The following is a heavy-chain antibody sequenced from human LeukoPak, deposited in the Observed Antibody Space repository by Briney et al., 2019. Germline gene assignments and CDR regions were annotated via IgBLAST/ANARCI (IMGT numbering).Heavy chain of an antibody. J-gene: IGHJ4*02. D-gene: IGHD6-6*01. CDR3: ARDHPYSSSSGEYYFDY. Sequence: GGSLRLSCAASGFTFSSYSMTWVRQAPGKGLEWVSSISSSSSYIYYADSVKGRFTISRDNAKNSLYLQMNSLRAEDTAVYYCARDHPYSSSSGEYYFDYWGQGTLVTVSS. V-gene: IGHV3-21*01. CDR2: ISSSSSYI. CDR1: GFTFSSYS.